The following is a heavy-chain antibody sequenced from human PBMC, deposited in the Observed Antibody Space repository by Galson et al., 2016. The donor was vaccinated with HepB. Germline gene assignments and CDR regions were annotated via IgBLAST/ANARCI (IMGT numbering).Heavy chain of an antibody. CDR3: ARDTEDYRMDY. V-gene: IGHV3-21*01. CDR2: ISSSSTYI. Sequence: SLRLSCAASGFTFSSYTMNWVRRSPGKGLEWVSSISSSSTYIHCEDSVKGRFTISRDNAKNSLYLQMNSLRAEDTAVYYCARDTEDYRMDYWGQGTLVTVSS. D-gene: IGHD4-11*01. CDR1: GFTFSSYT. J-gene: IGHJ4*02.